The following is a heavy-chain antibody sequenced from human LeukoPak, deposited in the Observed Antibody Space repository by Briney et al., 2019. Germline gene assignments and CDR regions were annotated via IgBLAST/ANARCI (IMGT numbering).Heavy chain of an antibody. J-gene: IGHJ4*02. CDR3: ARHLSGVAGYTYGRGIDF. CDR2: VSGSGSTT. CDR1: GFTFNTYG. V-gene: IGHV3-23*01. D-gene: IGHD5-18*01. Sequence: PGGSLRLSCAASGFTFNTYGMNWVRQAPGKGLEWVSAVSGSGSTTYYARSVKGRFTVSRDNSKNTLYLQMNSLRAEDTAVYYCARHLSGVAGYTYGRGIDFWGQGTLVTVSS.